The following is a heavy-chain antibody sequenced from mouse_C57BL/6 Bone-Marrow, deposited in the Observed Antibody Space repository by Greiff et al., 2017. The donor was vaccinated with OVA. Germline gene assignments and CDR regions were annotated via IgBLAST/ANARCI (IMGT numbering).Heavy chain of an antibody. CDR2: INPGSGGT. D-gene: IGHD5-1*01. J-gene: IGHJ2*01. CDR1: GYAFTNYL. Sequence: VQLQQSGAELVRPGTSVKVSCKASGYAFTNYLIEWVKQRPGQGLEWIGVINPGSGGTNYNEKFKGKATLTADKSSSTAYMQLSSLTSEDSAVYFWARFRSNYVDYWGKGTTLTVSS. CDR3: ARFRSNYVDY. V-gene: IGHV1-54*01.